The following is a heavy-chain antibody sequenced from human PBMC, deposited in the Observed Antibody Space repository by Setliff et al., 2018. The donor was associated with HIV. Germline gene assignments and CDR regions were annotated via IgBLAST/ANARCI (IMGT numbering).Heavy chain of an antibody. V-gene: IGHV4-34*01. D-gene: IGHD6-19*01. CDR2: VHHTGYL. Sequence: SETLSLTCAVHGGPLTDHYWNWIRQSPGKGLEWIAEVHHTGYLNYNAALRSRVTISADTSKNQFSLKLTSVTAADTAVYYCGRQAWDHQSSGYFVDYWGQGTLVTVSS. CDR3: GRQAWDHQSSGYFVDY. CDR1: GGPLTDHY. J-gene: IGHJ4*02.